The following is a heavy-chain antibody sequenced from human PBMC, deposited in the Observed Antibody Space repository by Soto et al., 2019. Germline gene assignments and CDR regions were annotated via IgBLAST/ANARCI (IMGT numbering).Heavy chain of an antibody. CDR1: GFTFSSYG. J-gene: IGHJ4*02. V-gene: IGHV3-33*01. CDR3: ARDQESSGYYEFDY. Sequence: QVQLVESGGGVVQPGRSLRLSCAASGFTFSSYGMHWVRQAPGKGLEWVAVIWYDGSNKYYPDSVKGRFTISRDNSKNTLYLQMNSLRAEDTAVYYCARDQESSGYYEFDYWGQGTLVTVSS. D-gene: IGHD3-22*01. CDR2: IWYDGSNK.